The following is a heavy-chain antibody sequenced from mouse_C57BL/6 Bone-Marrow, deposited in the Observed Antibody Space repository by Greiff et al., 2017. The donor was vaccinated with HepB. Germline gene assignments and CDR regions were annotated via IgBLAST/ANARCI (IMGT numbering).Heavy chain of an antibody. Sequence: EVKLMESGGGLVKPGGSLKLSCAASGFTFSSYAMSWVRQTPEKRLEWVATISDGGSYTYYPDNVKGRFTISRDNAKNNLYLQLSHLKSEDTAMYYCAREINYGAWFAYWGQGTLVTVSA. J-gene: IGHJ3*01. V-gene: IGHV5-4*01. CDR3: AREINYGAWFAY. D-gene: IGHD1-1*01. CDR2: ISDGGSYT. CDR1: GFTFSSYA.